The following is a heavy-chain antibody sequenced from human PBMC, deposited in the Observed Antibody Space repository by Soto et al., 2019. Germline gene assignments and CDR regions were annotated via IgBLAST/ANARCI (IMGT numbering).Heavy chain of an antibody. CDR1: GYTFTSYA. CDR2: INTNTGNP. D-gene: IGHD3-10*01. J-gene: IGHJ5*02. V-gene: IGHV7-4-1*01. CDR3: ARDSTLGLLWFGETWFDP. Sequence: GASVKVSCKASGYTFTSYAMNWVRQAPGQGLEWMGWINTNTGNPTYAQGFTGRFVLSLDTSVSTAYLQICSLKAEDTAVYYCARDSTLGLLWFGETWFDPWGQGTLVTVSS.